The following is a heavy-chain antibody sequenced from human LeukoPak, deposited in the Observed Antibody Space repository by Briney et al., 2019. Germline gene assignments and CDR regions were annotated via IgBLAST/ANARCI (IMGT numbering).Heavy chain of an antibody. CDR2: IWSDGSNK. Sequence: PGGFLRLSCAASRFTFSSYGMHWVRQAPGKGLEWVAIIWSDGSNKFYGDPVKGRFTISRDNSKNTLYLQMNSLRAEDTAVYYCARKEYSSGWYGPGDYWGQGTLVTVSS. CDR1: RFTFSSYG. D-gene: IGHD6-19*01. V-gene: IGHV3-33*08. J-gene: IGHJ4*02. CDR3: ARKEYSSGWYGPGDY.